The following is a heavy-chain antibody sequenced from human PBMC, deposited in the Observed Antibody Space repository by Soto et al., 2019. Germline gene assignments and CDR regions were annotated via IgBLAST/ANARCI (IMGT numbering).Heavy chain of an antibody. CDR2: ISAYNGNT. CDR1: GYTFTSYG. V-gene: IGHV1-18*01. Sequence: QVQLVQSGAEVKKPGASVKVSCKASGYTFTSYGISWVRQAPGQGLEWMGWISAYNGNTNYAQKLQGRVTMTTDTSTSTAYMELRSLRSDDTAMYYCATSREPHLQTLGMDVWGQGTTVTVSS. CDR3: ATSREPHLQTLGMDV. J-gene: IGHJ6*02. D-gene: IGHD1-1*01.